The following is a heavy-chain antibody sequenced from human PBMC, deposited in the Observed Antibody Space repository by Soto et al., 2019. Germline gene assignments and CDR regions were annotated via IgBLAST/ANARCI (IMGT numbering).Heavy chain of an antibody. D-gene: IGHD3-22*01. CDR3: ARSSGYATPLDQ. Sequence: SETLSLTCTVSGGSMNTFYWSWVRQSPGKGPEWIGYIYFRGTTHYHPSLQSRVSISIDTSQNQFSLKLNSMTTADTAVYYCARSSGYATPLDQWGQGTLVTVSS. CDR2: IYFRGTT. CDR1: GGSMNTFY. J-gene: IGHJ4*02. V-gene: IGHV4-59*01.